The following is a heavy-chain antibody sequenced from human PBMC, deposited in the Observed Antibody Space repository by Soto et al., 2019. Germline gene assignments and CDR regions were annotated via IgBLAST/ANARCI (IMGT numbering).Heavy chain of an antibody. CDR2: ISGSGGST. D-gene: IGHD1-26*01. J-gene: IGHJ6*02. Sequence: EVQLLESGGGLVQPGGSLRLSCAASGFTFSSYAMSWVRQAQGKGLEWVSAISGSGGSTYYADSVKGRFTISRDNSKNTLYLQMNSLRAEDTAVYYCAARAQGYYYYGMDVWGQGTTVTVSS. CDR3: AARAQGYYYYGMDV. CDR1: GFTFSSYA. V-gene: IGHV3-23*01.